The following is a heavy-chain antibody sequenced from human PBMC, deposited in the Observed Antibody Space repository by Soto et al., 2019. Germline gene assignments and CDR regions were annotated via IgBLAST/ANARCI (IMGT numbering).Heavy chain of an antibody. CDR2: INPNSGNT. V-gene: IGHV1-18*04. Sequence: ASVKVSFKASGYTFTGYYMHWVRQAPGQGLEWMGWINPNSGNTNYAQKLQGRVTMTTDTSTSTAYMELRSLRSDDTAVYYCARGLSDYYGLDVWGQGTTVTVSS. CDR3: ARGLSDYYGLDV. J-gene: IGHJ6*02. D-gene: IGHD6-19*01. CDR1: GYTFTGYY.